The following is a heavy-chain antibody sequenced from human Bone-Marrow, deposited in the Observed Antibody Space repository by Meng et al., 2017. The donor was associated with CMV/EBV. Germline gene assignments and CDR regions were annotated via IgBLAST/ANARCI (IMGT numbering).Heavy chain of an antibody. V-gene: IGHV4-59*01. CDR2: IYYSRST. CDR3: ARASNYDFWSGYYTGGIFDY. Sequence: SETLSLTCTVSGGSISSYYWSWIRQPPGKGLEWIGYIYYSRSTNYNPSLKSRVTISVDTSKNQFSLKLSSVTAADTAVYYCARASNYDFWSGYYTGGIFDYWGQGTLVTVSS. D-gene: IGHD3-3*01. CDR1: GGSISSYY. J-gene: IGHJ4*02.